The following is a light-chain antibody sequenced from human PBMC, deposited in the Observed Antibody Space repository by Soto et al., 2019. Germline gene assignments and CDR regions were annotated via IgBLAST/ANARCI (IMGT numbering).Light chain of an antibody. Sequence: QSVLTQPRSVSGSPGQSVTISCAGTSSDVGGYNYVSWYQQHPGKAPKLMIYDVSKRPSRVPDRFSGSKSGNTASLTISGLQAEDEAEYYCCSYVGSYTLVFGGGTKLTVL. CDR2: DVS. J-gene: IGLJ3*02. CDR3: CSYVGSYTLV. CDR1: SSDVGGYNY. V-gene: IGLV2-11*01.